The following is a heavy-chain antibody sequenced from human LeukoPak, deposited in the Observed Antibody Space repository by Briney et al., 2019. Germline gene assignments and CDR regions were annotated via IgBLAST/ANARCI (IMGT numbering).Heavy chain of an antibody. J-gene: IGHJ4*02. CDR2: ISSSGSTI. D-gene: IGHD3-16*01. V-gene: IGHV3-48*03. CDR1: GFTFSSYE. CDR3: AKGSGIGMITFGGIYY. Sequence: GGSLRLSCAASGFTFSSYEMNWVRQAPGKGLEWVSYISSSGSTIYYADSVKGRFTISRDNSKNTLYLQMNSLRAEDTAVYYCAKGSGIGMITFGGIYYWGQGTLVTVSS.